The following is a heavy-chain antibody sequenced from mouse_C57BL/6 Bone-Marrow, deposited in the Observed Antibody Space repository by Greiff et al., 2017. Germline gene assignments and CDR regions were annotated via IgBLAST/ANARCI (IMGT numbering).Heavy chain of an antibody. Sequence: QVQLQQPGAELVKPGASVKMSCKASGYTFTSYWITWVKQRPGQGLEWIGDIYPGSGSTNYNEKFKSKATLTVDTSSSTAYMQLSSLTSEDSAVFSFSRRGGGVYYGISSSWFAYWGQGTLVTVSA. CDR3: SRRGGGVYYGISSSWFAY. CDR2: IYPGSGST. D-gene: IGHD1-1*01. CDR1: GYTFTSYW. J-gene: IGHJ3*01. V-gene: IGHV1-55*01.